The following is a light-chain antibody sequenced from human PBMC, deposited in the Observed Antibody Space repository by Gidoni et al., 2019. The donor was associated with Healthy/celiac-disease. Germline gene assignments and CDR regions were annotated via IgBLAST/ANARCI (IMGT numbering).Light chain of an antibody. V-gene: IGKV1-39*01. J-gene: IGKJ4*01. CDR2: AAS. CDR3: QQGYSTPLT. CDR1: QSSSSY. Sequence: DSKMNQSPSSLSASVADRVTITCPASQSSSSYLNWYQQKPGKAPKLLIYAASSLQSGVPARFSGSGSGTDFTLTISSLQPEDFATYYCQQGYSTPLTFGGGTKVEIK.